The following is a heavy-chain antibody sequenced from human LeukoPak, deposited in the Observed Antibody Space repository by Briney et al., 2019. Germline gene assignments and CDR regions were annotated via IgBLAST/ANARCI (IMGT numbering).Heavy chain of an antibody. D-gene: IGHD5-12*01. CDR2: MNPNSGNT. CDR3: ARGGGYDSHYYYYGMDV. CDR1: GYTFTSYD. Sequence: ASVKVSCKASGYTFTSYDINWVRQATGQGLEWMGWMNPNSGNTGYAQKFQGRVTMTRNTSISTAYMELSSLRSEDTAVYYCARGGGYDSHYYYYGMDVWGQGTTVTVSS. J-gene: IGHJ6*02. V-gene: IGHV1-8*01.